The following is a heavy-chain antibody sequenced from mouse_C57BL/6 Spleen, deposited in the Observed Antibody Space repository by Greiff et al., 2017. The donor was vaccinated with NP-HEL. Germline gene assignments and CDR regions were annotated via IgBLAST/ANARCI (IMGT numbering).Heavy chain of an antibody. Sequence: VHVKQSGAELVRPGASVKLSCTASGFNIKDDYMHWVKQRPEQGLEWIGWIDPENGDTEYASKFQGKATITADTSSNTAYLQLSSLTSEDTAVYYCTNWDWFAYWGQGTLVTVSA. CDR1: GFNIKDDY. V-gene: IGHV14-4*01. J-gene: IGHJ3*01. D-gene: IGHD4-1*01. CDR2: IDPENGDT. CDR3: TNWDWFAY.